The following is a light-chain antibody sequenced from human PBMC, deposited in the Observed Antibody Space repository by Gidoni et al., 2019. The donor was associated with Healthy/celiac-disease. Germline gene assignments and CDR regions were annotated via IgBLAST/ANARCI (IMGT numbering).Light chain of an antibody. CDR3: QQYGSSPMT. CDR2: GAS. V-gene: IGKV3-20*01. Sequence: EMVLTQSPGTLSLSPGERATLSCRASQSVSSSYLAWYQQKPGQAPRLLIYGASSRATGIPDRFSGGGSGTDFTLTISRLEPEDFAVYYCQQYGSSPMTFXQXTKVEIK. CDR1: QSVSSSY. J-gene: IGKJ1*01.